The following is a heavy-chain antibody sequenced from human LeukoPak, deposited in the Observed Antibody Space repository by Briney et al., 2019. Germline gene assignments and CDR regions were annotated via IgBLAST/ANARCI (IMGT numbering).Heavy chain of an antibody. J-gene: IGHJ5*02. CDR1: GGSFSGYY. D-gene: IGHD1-26*01. CDR3: ARGTIVGATNPFDP. CDR2: INHSGST. Sequence: SETLSLTCAVYGGSFSGYYWSWIRQPPGKGLEWIGEINHSGSTKYNPSLKSRVTISVDTSKNQFSLKLSSVTAADTAVYYCARGTIVGATNPFDPRGQGTLVTVSS. V-gene: IGHV4-34*01.